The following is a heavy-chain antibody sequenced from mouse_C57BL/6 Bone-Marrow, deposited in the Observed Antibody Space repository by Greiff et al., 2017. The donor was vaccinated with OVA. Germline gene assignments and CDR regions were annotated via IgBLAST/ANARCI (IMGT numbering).Heavy chain of an antibody. CDR1: GYTFTSYW. CDR3: ARGGDD. CDR2: IDPSDSYT. J-gene: IGHJ4*01. Sequence: QVQLQQPGAELVKPGASVKLSCKASGYTFTSYWMQWVKQRPGQGLEWIGEIDPSDSYTNYNQKFKGKATLTVDTSSSTAYMQLSSLTSEDSAVYYSARGGDDWGKGTSVTVSS. V-gene: IGHV1-50*01.